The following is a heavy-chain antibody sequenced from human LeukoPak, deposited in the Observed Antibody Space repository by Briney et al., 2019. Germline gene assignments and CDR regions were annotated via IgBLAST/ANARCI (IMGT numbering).Heavy chain of an antibody. Sequence: GGSLRLSCTASGFTFSGHYASWIRQTPEKGLEWISYIDLSSSTIYYADSVKGRFTIPRDNASNSVYLQMNSLRAEDTAVYYWARGHYGLDVWGQGTTVTVSS. CDR3: ARGHYGLDV. CDR1: GFTFSGHY. V-gene: IGHV3-11*01. CDR2: IDLSSSTI. J-gene: IGHJ6*02.